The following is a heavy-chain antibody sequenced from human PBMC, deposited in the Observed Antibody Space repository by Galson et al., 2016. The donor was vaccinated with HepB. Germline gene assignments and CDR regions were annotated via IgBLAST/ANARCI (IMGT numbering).Heavy chain of an antibody. J-gene: IGHJ4*02. CDR2: ISHTSDVT. Sequence: SLRLSCAASGFTFTSSWMHWVRQAPGKGLEWVSGISHTSDVTNYADSVKGRFTISRDNSKNTLYLQMSSLRAEDTAVYYCAKRGPIYSDYALDYWGQGSLVTVS. CDR3: AKRGPIYSDYALDY. V-gene: IGHV3-23*01. D-gene: IGHD4-11*01. CDR1: GFTFTSSW.